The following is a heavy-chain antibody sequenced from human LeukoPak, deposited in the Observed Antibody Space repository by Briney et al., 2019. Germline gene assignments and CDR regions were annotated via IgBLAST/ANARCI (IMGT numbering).Heavy chain of an antibody. D-gene: IGHD3-10*01. CDR1: GLTVSKNY. V-gene: IGHV3-53*01. J-gene: IGHJ5*02. Sequence: GGSLRLSCAASGLTVSKNYMSWVRQAPGKGLESVSVIYSGGSTYYADSVRGRFTISRDNSKNTLYLQMNSLRVEDTAVYYCARGGYYGSGNDFRFDPWGQGTLITVSS. CDR3: ARGGYYGSGNDFRFDP. CDR2: IYSGGST.